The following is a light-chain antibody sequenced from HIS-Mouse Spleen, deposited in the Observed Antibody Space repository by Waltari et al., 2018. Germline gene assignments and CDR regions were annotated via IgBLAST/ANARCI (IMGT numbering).Light chain of an antibody. J-gene: IGLJ3*02. V-gene: IGLV2-14*03. Sequence: QSALPQPASVSGAPGPSITLLRTATSRAGGGYQYVSCYQQHPGTAPKLMIYDVSNRPSGVSNRFSGSKSGNTASLTISGLQAEDEADYYCSSYTSSSTWVFGGGTKLTVL. CDR2: DVS. CDR3: SSYTSSSTWV. CDR1: SRAGGGYQY.